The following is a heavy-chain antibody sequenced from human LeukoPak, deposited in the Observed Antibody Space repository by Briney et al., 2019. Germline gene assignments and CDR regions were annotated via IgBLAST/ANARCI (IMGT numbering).Heavy chain of an antibody. Sequence: ASVKVSCKASGYTFTSYGISWVRQAPGQGLEWMGWISAYNGNTNYAQKLQGRVTMTTDTSTSTAYMELRSLRSDDTAVYYCASGYYGSGSYPSYDAFDIWGQGTMVTVSS. J-gene: IGHJ3*02. CDR2: ISAYNGNT. V-gene: IGHV1-18*01. CDR1: GYTFTSYG. CDR3: ASGYYGSGSYPSYDAFDI. D-gene: IGHD3-10*01.